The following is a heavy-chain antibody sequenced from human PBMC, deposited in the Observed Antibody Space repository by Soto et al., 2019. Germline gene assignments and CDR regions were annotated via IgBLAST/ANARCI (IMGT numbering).Heavy chain of an antibody. J-gene: IGHJ6*02. Sequence: QLQLQESGPGLVKPSETLSLTCTVSDGSISSSSYYWGWIRQPPGKGLEWIGSIYYSGSTYYNPSLKSRVTISVDTSKNQFSLKLSSVTAADTAVYYCARRVVVPAARLLYYYYGMDVWGQGTTVTVSS. V-gene: IGHV4-39*01. CDR3: ARRVVVPAARLLYYYYGMDV. CDR1: DGSISSSSYY. CDR2: IYYSGST. D-gene: IGHD2-2*01.